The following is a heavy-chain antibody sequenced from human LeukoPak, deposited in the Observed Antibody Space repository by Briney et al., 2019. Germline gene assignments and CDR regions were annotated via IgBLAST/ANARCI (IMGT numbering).Heavy chain of an antibody. CDR1: GFTFSSYS. V-gene: IGHV3-30*18. D-gene: IGHD3-10*01. J-gene: IGHJ4*02. CDR3: AKDPHSPSSYGSGSYHKNYFDG. Sequence: GGSLRLSCAASGFTFSSYSMSWVRQAPGKGLEWVAVISYGGSNKYYADSVKGRFTTSRDNTENTLYLQMNSLRTEDTAVYYCAKDPHSPSSYGSGSYHKNYFDGGGEGTLVTVSS. CDR2: ISYGGSNK.